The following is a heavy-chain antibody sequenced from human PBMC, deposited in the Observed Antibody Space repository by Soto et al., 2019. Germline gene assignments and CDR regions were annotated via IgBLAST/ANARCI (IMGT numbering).Heavy chain of an antibody. CDR3: ARDQPDVMDDAGYYGMDV. Sequence: GGSLRLSCAASGFTFSSYSMNWVRQAPGKGLEWVSYISSSSSTIYYADSVKGRFTISRDNAKNSLYLQMNSLRDEDTAVYYCARDQPDVMDDAGYYGMDVWGQGTTVTVSS. CDR2: ISSSSSTI. CDR1: GFTFSSYS. V-gene: IGHV3-48*02. D-gene: IGHD2-8*01. J-gene: IGHJ6*02.